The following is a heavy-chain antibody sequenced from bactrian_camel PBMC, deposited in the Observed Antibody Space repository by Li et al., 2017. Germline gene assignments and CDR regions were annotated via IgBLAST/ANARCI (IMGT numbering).Heavy chain of an antibody. Sequence: HVQLVESGGGSVQAGGSLRLSCTASGFTFDEHDMGWYRQAPGNECELASTIRRDGATYYADSVTGRFAISLDSAKNTMYLQMNSLKPEDTAMYYCAADWVILPGRELEASEYSYWGQGTQVTVS. D-gene: IGHD3*01. CDR2: IRRDGAT. V-gene: IGHV3S55*01. CDR1: GFTFDEHD. CDR3: AADWVILPGRELEASEYSY. J-gene: IGHJ4*01.